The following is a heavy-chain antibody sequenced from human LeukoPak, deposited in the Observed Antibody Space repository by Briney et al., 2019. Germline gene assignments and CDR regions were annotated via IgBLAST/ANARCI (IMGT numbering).Heavy chain of an antibody. V-gene: IGHV1-3*01. CDR3: ARGQGIVDKYYFDY. Sequence: ASVKVSCKASGYTFTSYAMHWVRQAPGQRLEWMGWINAGNGNTKYSQKFQGRVTITRDTSASTAYMELSSLRSEDTAVYYCARGQGIVDKYYFDYWGQGTLVTVSS. CDR2: INAGNGNT. J-gene: IGHJ4*02. D-gene: IGHD3-22*01. CDR1: GYTFTSYA.